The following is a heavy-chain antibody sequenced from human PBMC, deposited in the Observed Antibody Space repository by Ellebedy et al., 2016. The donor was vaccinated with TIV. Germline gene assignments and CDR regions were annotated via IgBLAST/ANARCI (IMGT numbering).Heavy chain of an antibody. V-gene: IGHV3-23*01. J-gene: IGHJ4*02. CDR1: GFIFNNYA. Sequence: GESLKISCAASGFIFNNYALTWARQAPGKGLECVSGISGSGGSTNYANSVKGRFTISRDNSKNTLYLQMNSLRAEDTAVYYCARGVTSKAQFDFWGQGTLVTVSS. CDR2: ISGSGGST. D-gene: IGHD2-21*02. CDR3: ARGVTSKAQFDF.